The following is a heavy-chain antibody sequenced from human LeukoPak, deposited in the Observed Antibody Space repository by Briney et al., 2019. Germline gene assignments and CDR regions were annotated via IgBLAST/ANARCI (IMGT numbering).Heavy chain of an antibody. Sequence: GGSLRLSCAASGFTFSDYYMSWIRQAPGKGLEWVSYINSSGSTIYYADSVKGRFTISRDNAKNSLYLQMNSLRAEDTAVYYCARDRQQLWLKEGSFDYWGQGTLVTVSS. CDR3: ARDRQQLWLKEGSFDY. D-gene: IGHD5-18*01. CDR2: INSSGSTI. V-gene: IGHV3-11*04. CDR1: GFTFSDYY. J-gene: IGHJ4*02.